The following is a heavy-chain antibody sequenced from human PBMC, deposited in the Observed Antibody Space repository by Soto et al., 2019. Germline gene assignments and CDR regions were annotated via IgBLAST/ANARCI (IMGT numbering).Heavy chain of an antibody. CDR3: AREGPNYVDIVATIFRGSYNWFDP. Sequence: GASVKVSCKASGYTFTSYGISWVRQAPGQGLEWMGWISAYNGNTNYAQKLQGRVTMTTDTSTSTAYMELRSLRSDDTAVYYCAREGPNYVDIVATIFRGSYNWFDPWGQGTLVTVSS. CDR2: ISAYNGNT. J-gene: IGHJ5*02. V-gene: IGHV1-18*01. CDR1: GYTFTSYG. D-gene: IGHD5-12*01.